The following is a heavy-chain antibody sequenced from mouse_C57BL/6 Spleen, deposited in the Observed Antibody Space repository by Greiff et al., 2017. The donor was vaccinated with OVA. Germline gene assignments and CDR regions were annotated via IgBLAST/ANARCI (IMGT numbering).Heavy chain of an antibody. CDR1: GFSLTSYG. V-gene: IGHV2-5*01. D-gene: IGHD4-1*01. CDR3: AKNSNWDVGYWYFDV. Sequence: QVQLQQSGPGLVQPSQSLSITCTVSGFSLTSYGVHWVRQSPGKGLEWLGVIWRGGSTDYNAAFMSRLSITKDNSKSQVFFKMNSLQADDTAINYCAKNSNWDVGYWYFDVWGTGTTVTVSS. CDR2: IWRGGST. J-gene: IGHJ1*03.